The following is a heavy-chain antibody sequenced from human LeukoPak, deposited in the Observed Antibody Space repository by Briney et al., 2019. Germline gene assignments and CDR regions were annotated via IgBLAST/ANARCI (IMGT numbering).Heavy chain of an antibody. V-gene: IGHV4-34*01. CDR3: ASSFYYDSRDY. J-gene: IGHJ4*02. CDR2: ITPSGST. D-gene: IGHD3-22*01. CDR1: GGSFSGYF. Sequence: SETLSLTCVVYGGSFSGYFWSWIRQPPGKGLEWIGEITPSGSTNYSPSLKSRVSISIDTSKKKLSLRLTSVTAADSAVYYCASSFYYDSRDYWGQGTLVTVST.